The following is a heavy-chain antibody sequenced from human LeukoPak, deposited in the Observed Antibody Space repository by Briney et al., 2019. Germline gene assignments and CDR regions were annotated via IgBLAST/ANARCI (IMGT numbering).Heavy chain of an antibody. CDR3: ASDYPSGSYTEYFQH. CDR2: ISSSSSYI. CDR1: GFTFSSYS. J-gene: IGHJ1*01. Sequence: WGSLRLSCAASGFTFSSYSMNWVRQAPGKGLEWVSSISSSSSYIYYADSVKGRFTISRDNAKNSLYLQMNSLRAEDTAVYYCASDYPSGSYTEYFQHWGQGTLVTVSS. D-gene: IGHD1-26*01. V-gene: IGHV3-21*01.